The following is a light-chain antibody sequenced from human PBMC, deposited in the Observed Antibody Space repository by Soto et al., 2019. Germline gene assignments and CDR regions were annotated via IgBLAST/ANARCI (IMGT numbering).Light chain of an antibody. J-gene: IGKJ4*01. Sequence: DIQITQSPSSLSASVGDRVTITCQASQDINNYLNWYQQKPGKAPKLLIYDASNLDTGVPSRFRGSGSGTDFSFSISRLQPEDIATYYCQQSGNLPTFGGGAKVEIK. CDR3: QQSGNLPT. V-gene: IGKV1-33*01. CDR2: DAS. CDR1: QDINNY.